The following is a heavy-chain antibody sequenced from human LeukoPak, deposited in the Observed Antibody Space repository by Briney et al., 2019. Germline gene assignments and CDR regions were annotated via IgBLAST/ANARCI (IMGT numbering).Heavy chain of an antibody. CDR2: MNHNSGNT. CDR3: ARVSGWYYFAY. D-gene: IGHD6-19*01. CDR1: GYTFTSYD. V-gene: IGHV1-8*01. J-gene: IGHJ4*02. Sequence: ASVKVSCKASGYTFTSYDINWVRQASGQGLEWMGGMNHNSGNTGYAQKFQGRVTMTRNTYISTAYMELSSLRSDDTAVYYCARVSGWYYFAYWGQGTLVTVSA.